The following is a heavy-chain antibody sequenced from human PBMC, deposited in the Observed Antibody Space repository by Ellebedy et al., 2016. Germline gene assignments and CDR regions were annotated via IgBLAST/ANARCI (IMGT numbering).Heavy chain of an antibody. D-gene: IGHD5-12*01. V-gene: IGHV1-69*13. J-gene: IGHJ2*01. CDR1: GGTFSSYA. Sequence: SVKVSXXASGGTFSSYAISWVRQAPGQGLEWMGGIIPIFGTANYAQKFQGRVTITADESTSTAYMELSSLRSEDTAVYYCAIRIVATPEYWYFDLWGRGTLVTVSS. CDR2: IIPIFGTA. CDR3: AIRIVATPEYWYFDL.